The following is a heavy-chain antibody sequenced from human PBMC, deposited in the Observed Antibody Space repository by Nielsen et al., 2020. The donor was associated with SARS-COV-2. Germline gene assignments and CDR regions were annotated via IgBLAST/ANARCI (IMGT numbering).Heavy chain of an antibody. CDR3: ARGTPYGDFPYWYFDL. D-gene: IGHD4-17*01. V-gene: IGHV3-13*01. Sequence: GGSLRLSCEASGFTFNSYDMHCVRRATGKGLEWVSSIDAADDTYYPGSVKGRFTISRKNAKNSLYLQMNSLRAGDTAVYYCARGTPYGDFPYWYFDLWGRGTLVTVSS. CDR2: IDAADDT. CDR1: GFTFNSYD. J-gene: IGHJ2*01.